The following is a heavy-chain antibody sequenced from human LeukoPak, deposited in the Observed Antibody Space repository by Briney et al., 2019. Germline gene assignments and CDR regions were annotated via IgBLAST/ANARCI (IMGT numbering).Heavy chain of an antibody. CDR1: GFTFSSYA. J-gene: IGHJ5*02. CDR3: ARHNGWYDH. CDR2: ISSNGGST. Sequence: GGSLRLSCSASGFTFSSYAMHWVRQAPGKGLEYVSAISSNGGSTYYADSVKGRFTISRDNVKNSLYLQMNSLRAEDTAVYYCARHNGWYDHWGQGTLVTVSS. V-gene: IGHV3-64*04. D-gene: IGHD2-8*01.